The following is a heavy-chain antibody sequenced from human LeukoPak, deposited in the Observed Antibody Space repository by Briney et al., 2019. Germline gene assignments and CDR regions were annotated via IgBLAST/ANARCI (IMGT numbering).Heavy chain of an antibody. CDR1: GFTLSSYY. CDR3: ARDTGYYDSTGYDY. CDR2: ISTSSSYI. V-gene: IGHV3-21*01. D-gene: IGHD3-22*01. J-gene: IGHJ4*02. Sequence: GSLRLSCAASGFTLSSYYMNWVRQAPGKGLEWVSSISTSSSYIYYADSMKGRFTISRDNAKNSLYLQMNSLRAEDTAVYYCARDTGYYDSTGYDYWGQGTLVTVSS.